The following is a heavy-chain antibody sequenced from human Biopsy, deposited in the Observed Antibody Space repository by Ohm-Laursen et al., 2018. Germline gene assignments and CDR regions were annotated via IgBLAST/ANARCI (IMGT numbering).Heavy chain of an antibody. D-gene: IGHD3-10*01. CDR2: IYHTGIT. CDR1: DGSISNIINY. Sequence: SETLSLTCTVTDGSISNIINYWGWIRQPLGKGLEWLGSIYHTGITDYNPSLKSRVTISVDTSNNQFSLKLSSLTAADTAVYYCARHPFGSGRDFWGQGTLVTVSS. J-gene: IGHJ4*02. V-gene: IGHV4-39*01. CDR3: ARHPFGSGRDF.